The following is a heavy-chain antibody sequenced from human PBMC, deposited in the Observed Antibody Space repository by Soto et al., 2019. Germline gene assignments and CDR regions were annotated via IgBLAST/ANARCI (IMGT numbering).Heavy chain of an antibody. CDR2: ISAYNGNT. CDR1: GYSFTSYG. D-gene: IGHD2-8*02. CDR3: SVLVRQPFGF. J-gene: IGHJ3*01. Sequence: VRVSLQASGYSFTSYGINWVRQAPGQGPEWMGWISAYNGNTNYAQKLQGRVSMTTDTSTSTAYMELRSLTSDDTAIYYCSVLVRQPFGFWGQGTMVTVSS. V-gene: IGHV1-18*04.